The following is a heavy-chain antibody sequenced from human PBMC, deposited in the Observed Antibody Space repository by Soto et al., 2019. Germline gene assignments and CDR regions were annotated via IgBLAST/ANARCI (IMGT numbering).Heavy chain of an antibody. D-gene: IGHD3-22*01. CDR3: ARDAYYYDSSGLNWFGP. CDR1: GGTFSSYA. J-gene: IGHJ5*02. V-gene: IGHV1-69*01. CDR2: IIPIFGTA. Sequence: QVQLVQSGAEVKKPGSSVKVSCKASGGTFSSYAISWVRQSPGQGLEWMGGIIPIFGTANYAQKFQGRVTIIADESTRTAYMELSSLRSEDTAVYYRARDAYYYDSSGLNWFGPWGQGTLVTVSS.